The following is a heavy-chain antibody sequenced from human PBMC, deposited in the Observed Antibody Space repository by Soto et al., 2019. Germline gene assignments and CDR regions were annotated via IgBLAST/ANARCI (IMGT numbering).Heavy chain of an antibody. CDR2: MNPNSGNT. D-gene: IGHD4-17*01. CDR1: GYTFTSYD. Sequence: QVQLVQSGAEVKKPGASVKVSCKASGYTFTSYDINWVRQATGQGLVWMGWMNPNSGNTGYAQKFQGRVTMTRNTSISTAYMELSSLRSEDTAVYYCASGPDYGDYPVPDYWGQGTLVTVSS. V-gene: IGHV1-8*01. CDR3: ASGPDYGDYPVPDY. J-gene: IGHJ4*02.